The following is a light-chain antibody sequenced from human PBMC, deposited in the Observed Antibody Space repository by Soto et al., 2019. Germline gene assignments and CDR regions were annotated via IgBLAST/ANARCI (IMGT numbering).Light chain of an antibody. Sequence: QSALTQPASVSASPGQSITISCTGSDTDIGPFNYVSWYQQHPGTAPKLIIYEVSNRPSGISNRFSGSKSGNTASLTISGLQADDEADYSCSSYTGSNTYVLFGGGTKLTVL. J-gene: IGLJ2*01. CDR2: EVS. CDR1: DTDIGPFNY. V-gene: IGLV2-14*01. CDR3: SSYTGSNTYVL.